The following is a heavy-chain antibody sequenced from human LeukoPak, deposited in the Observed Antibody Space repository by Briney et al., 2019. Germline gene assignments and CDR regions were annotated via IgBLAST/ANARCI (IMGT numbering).Heavy chain of an antibody. CDR2: IYPGDSDT. D-gene: IGHD5-12*01. V-gene: IGHV5-51*01. CDR3: ASRYRGYFL. J-gene: IGHJ4*02. CDR1: GYSFTSYW. Sequence: GESLKISCKGPGYSFTSYWIGWVRQMPGKGLEWMGIIYPGDSDTRYSPSFQGQVTISADKSITTAYLQWSSLRAPEPPFFFWASRYRGYFLWGQGTLVTVSS.